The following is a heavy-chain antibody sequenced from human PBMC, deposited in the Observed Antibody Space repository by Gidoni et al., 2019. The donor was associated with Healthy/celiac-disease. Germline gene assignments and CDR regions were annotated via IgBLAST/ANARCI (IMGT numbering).Heavy chain of an antibody. CDR1: GGTFSIYA. CDR2: IIPIFGTA. J-gene: IGHJ3*02. V-gene: IGHV1-69*01. Sequence: QVQLVQSGAEVKKPGSSVKVSCKASGGTFSIYAISWVRQAPGQGLEWMGGIIPIFGTANYAQKFQGRVTITADESTSTAYMELSSLRSEDTAVYYCARDPDYGDYPRHAFDIWGQGTMVTVSS. CDR3: ARDPDYGDYPRHAFDI. D-gene: IGHD4-17*01.